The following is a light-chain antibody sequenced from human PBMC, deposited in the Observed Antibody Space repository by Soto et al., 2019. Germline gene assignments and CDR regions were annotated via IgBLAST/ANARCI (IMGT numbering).Light chain of an antibody. V-gene: IGKV1-39*01. CDR3: QQSYSTPDT. J-gene: IGKJ2*01. Sequence: DIQMTQSPSSLSASVGDRVTITCRASQRISSYLNWYQQKPGKAHKVLIYGASSLQSGVPSRFSGSGSGTDFTLTISSLQPEDFATYYCQQSYSTPDTFGQGTMLEIK. CDR1: QRISSY. CDR2: GAS.